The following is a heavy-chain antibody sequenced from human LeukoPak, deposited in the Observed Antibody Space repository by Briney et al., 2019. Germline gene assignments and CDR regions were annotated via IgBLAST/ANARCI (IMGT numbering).Heavy chain of an antibody. J-gene: IGHJ3*02. V-gene: IGHV1-69*13. Sequence: GASVKVSCKASGGTFSSYAISWVRQAPGQGLEWMGGIIPIFGTANYAQKFQGRVTITADESTSTAYMELSSLRSEDTAVYYCARDNPPLRFLGWSYAFDIWGQGTMVTVSS. D-gene: IGHD3-3*01. CDR3: ARDNPPLRFLGWSYAFDI. CDR1: GGTFSSYA. CDR2: IIPIFGTA.